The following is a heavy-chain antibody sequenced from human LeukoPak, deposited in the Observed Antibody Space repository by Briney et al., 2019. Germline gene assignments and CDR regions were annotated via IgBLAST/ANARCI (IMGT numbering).Heavy chain of an antibody. D-gene: IGHD2-2*01. CDR2: IIGGAGSS. J-gene: IGHJ4*02. Sequence: GGSLRLSCEASGFSFPYGMSWVRQAPGKGLEWVSGIIGGAGSSYYADSVKGRFTISRDNSKNTLHLQMNSLRAEDTAVYYCAHGSMYQLDYWGQGTLVTVSS. CDR3: AHGSMYQLDY. V-gene: IGHV3-23*01. CDR1: GFSFPYG.